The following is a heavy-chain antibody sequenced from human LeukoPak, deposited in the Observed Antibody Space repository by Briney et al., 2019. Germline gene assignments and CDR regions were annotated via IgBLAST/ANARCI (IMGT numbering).Heavy chain of an antibody. CDR1: GFTFSNYE. Sequence: QPGGSLRLSCATSGFTFSNYEMSWVRQTPGKRLERVSYISSSGSSTYYADSVKGRFTISRDNAKSSLCLQMDSLRAGDTAVYYCAREDGSQLDYWGRGTLVTVSS. CDR3: AREDGSQLDY. CDR2: ISSSGSST. J-gene: IGHJ4*02. D-gene: IGHD1-26*01. V-gene: IGHV3-48*03.